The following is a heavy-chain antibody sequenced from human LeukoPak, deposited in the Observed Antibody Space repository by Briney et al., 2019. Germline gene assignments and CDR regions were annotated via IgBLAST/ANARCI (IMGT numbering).Heavy chain of an antibody. CDR1: GYTFTGYY. V-gene: IGHV1-2*06. D-gene: IGHD3-22*01. CDR2: INPNSGGT. CDR3: ARKYDSSGYYSFDY. Sequence: ASVKVSCKASGYTFTGYYMHWVRQAPGQGFEWMGRINPNSGGTGYAQKFQGRVTMTRDTSITTAYMEVSRLTPDDTAVYYCARKYDSSGYYSFDYWGQGTLVTVSS. J-gene: IGHJ4*02.